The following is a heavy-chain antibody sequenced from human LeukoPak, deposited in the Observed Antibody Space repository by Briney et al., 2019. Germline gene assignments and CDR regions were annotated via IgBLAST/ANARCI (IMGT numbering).Heavy chain of an antibody. Sequence: SETLPLTCAVSELSFRAYYWHWIRQSPGKGLAWIEEINYGESTNYTPSLEGRGTVLIDTSKNQFSLKLTSVTAADTAVYYCARGFPPGSGSRGSHAFDVWGQGTMVTVSS. D-gene: IGHD6-19*01. CDR1: ELSFRAYY. J-gene: IGHJ3*01. CDR2: INYGEST. V-gene: IGHV4-34*01. CDR3: ARGFPPGSGSRGSHAFDV.